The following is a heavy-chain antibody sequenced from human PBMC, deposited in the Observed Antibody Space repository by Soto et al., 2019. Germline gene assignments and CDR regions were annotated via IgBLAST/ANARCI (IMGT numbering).Heavy chain of an antibody. CDR2: IYYSGST. CDR1: GGSISSYY. CDR3: GRDNGYSYGYFDY. V-gene: IGHV4-59*12. J-gene: IGHJ4*02. Sequence: SETLSLTCTVSGGSISSYYWSWIRQPPGKGLEWIGYIYYSGSTNYNPSLKSRVTISVDTSKNQFSLKLTSVTAADTAVYYCGRDNGYSYGYFDYWGQGTLVTVSS. D-gene: IGHD5-18*01.